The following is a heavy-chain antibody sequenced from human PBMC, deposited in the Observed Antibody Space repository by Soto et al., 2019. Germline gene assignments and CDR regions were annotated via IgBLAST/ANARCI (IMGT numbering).Heavy chain of an antibody. CDR3: ARTPTRFDWLPHRVIYHDY. CDR1: GFTFSSYW. V-gene: IGHV3-7*01. J-gene: IGHJ4*02. CDR2: IKQDGSEK. D-gene: IGHD3-9*01. Sequence: GGSLRLSCAASGFTFSSYWMSWVRQAPGKGLEWVANIKQDGSEKYYVDSVKGRFTISRDNAKNSLYLQMNSLRAEDTAVYYCARTPTRFDWLPHRVIYHDYWGQGTLVTVSS.